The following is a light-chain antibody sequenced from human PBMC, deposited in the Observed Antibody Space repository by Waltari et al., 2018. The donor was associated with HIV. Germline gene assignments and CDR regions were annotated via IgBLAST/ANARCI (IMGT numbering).Light chain of an antibody. CDR3: SSFVNGGTYV. CDR2: DVN. J-gene: IGLJ1*01. V-gene: IGLV2-23*02. Sequence: QSALTQPASVSGSPGQSVTIFCPGTNTDIGSHDYVSWYRVVPDKAPKLLIFDVNRRPSDISHRFSGSKSGYTASLMIFGLQPEDEADYFCSSFVNGGTYVFGSGTKV. CDR1: NTDIGSHDY.